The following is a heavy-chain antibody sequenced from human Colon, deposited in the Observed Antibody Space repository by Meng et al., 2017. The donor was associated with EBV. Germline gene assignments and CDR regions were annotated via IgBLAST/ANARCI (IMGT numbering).Heavy chain of an antibody. CDR3: ARGKQDAWELLAY. V-gene: IGHV4-4*02. CDR2: IDDSGST. D-gene: IGHD1-26*01. J-gene: IGHJ4*02. Sequence: QVQLQESGPGLVRPSGTLSLTFGVSGVSISSNIRWTWVRQPPGKGLEWIGDIDDSGSTNYNLSLNSRISISLDKSKNHFSLKVNSVTAADTAVYYCARGKQDAWELLAYWGQGALVTVSS. CDR1: GVSISSNIR.